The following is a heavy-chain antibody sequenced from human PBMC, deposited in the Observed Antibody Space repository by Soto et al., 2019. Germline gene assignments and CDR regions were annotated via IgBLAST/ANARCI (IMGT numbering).Heavy chain of an antibody. D-gene: IGHD5-18*01. CDR2: IYPGDSDT. CDR1: GYSFTTKW. Sequence: LGEALKISCQVSGYSFTTKWVGLVRQMPGKGLEWMGMIYPGDSDTRYGPSFEGLVTISADRSTSTAYLVWNTLKSSDPAMYYCARFYAGYSNPFRFDFWGQGSQVTVS. V-gene: IGHV5-51*01. CDR3: ARFYAGYSNPFRFDF. J-gene: IGHJ4*02.